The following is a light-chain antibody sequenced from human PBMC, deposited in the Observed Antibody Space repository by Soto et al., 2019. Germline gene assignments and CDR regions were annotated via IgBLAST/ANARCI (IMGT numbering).Light chain of an antibody. Sequence: DIVMTQSPDSLAVSLGERATINCKSSQSVLYSSNNNNYIAWYQQKPGQPPKLIIYWASTRESGVPDRFSGSRSETDFTLTISSLQAEDVAIYYCQQYYDTPSTFGQGTKVEIK. CDR2: WAS. CDR3: QQYYDTPST. J-gene: IGKJ1*01. V-gene: IGKV4-1*01. CDR1: QSVLYSSNNNNY.